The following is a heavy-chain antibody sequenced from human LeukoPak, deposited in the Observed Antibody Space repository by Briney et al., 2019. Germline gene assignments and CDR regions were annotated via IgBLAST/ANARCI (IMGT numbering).Heavy chain of an antibody. Sequence: GGSLRLSCAASGFIFSDYYMNWIRQSPGKGLEWVSHISKKTAIEYSDSVKGRFTISRDNANNLLLLQMDSLSPEDTGVYYCARGTYYSGSGPGSWFDLWGHGTPVTVSS. CDR3: ARGTYYSGSGPGSWFDL. V-gene: IGHV3-11*01. D-gene: IGHD3-10*01. CDR1: GFIFSDYY. CDR2: ISKKTAI. J-gene: IGHJ5*02.